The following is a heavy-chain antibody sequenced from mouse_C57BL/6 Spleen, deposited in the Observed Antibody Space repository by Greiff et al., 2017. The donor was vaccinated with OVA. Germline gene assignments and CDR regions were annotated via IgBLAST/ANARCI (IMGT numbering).Heavy chain of an antibody. CDR2: INPNNGGT. J-gene: IGHJ1*03. CDR3: ARDEAPLHFDV. Sequence: EVKLMESGPELVKPGASVKMSCKASGYTFTDYNMHWVKQSHGKSLEWIGYINPNNGGTSYNQKFKGKATLTVNTSSSTAYLELRSLTSEESAVYYCARDEAPLHFDVWGTGATVTVSS. CDR1: GYTFTDYN. V-gene: IGHV1-22*01.